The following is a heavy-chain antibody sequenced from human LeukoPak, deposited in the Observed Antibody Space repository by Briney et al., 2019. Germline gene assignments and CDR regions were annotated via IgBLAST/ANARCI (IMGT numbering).Heavy chain of an antibody. J-gene: IGHJ4*02. CDR3: AKGPLSGSYMRVDY. Sequence: PGGSLRLSCAASGFTFSSYGMHWVRQAPGKVLEWVAFIRYDGSNKYYADSVKGRFTISRDNSKNTLYLQMNSLRAEDTAVYYCAKGPLSGSYMRVDYWGQGTLVTVSS. D-gene: IGHD1-26*01. CDR2: IRYDGSNK. V-gene: IGHV3-30*02. CDR1: GFTFSSYG.